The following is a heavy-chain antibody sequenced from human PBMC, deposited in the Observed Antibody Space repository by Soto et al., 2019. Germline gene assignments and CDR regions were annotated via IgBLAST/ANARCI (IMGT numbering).Heavy chain of an antibody. Sequence: QITLKESGPTLVKPTQTLTLTCTFSGFSLSTSGVGVGWIRQPPGKALEWLALIYWDDDKRYSPSLKSRLTITKDTSKNQVVLTMTNMDPVDTATYYCAHSATGYSSSWYPNWFDPWGQGTLVTVSS. CDR2: IYWDDDK. V-gene: IGHV2-5*02. D-gene: IGHD6-13*01. J-gene: IGHJ5*02. CDR3: AHSATGYSSSWYPNWFDP. CDR1: GFSLSTSGVG.